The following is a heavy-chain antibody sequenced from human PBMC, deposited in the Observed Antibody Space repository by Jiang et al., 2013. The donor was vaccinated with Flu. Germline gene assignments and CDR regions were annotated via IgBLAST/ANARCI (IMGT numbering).Heavy chain of an antibody. CDR1: GYSFTGYW. CDR3: ASAEYSSSSRYYYHGLDV. CDR2: IDPSDSYT. D-gene: IGHD6-6*01. Sequence: VQLVESGAEVKKPGESLRISCKGSGYSFTGYWISWVRQMPGKGLEWMGRIDPSDSYTNYSPSFQGHVTISADKSISTAYLQWDSLKASDTAIYYCASAEYSSSSRYYYHGLDVWGQGTTVTVSS. J-gene: IGHJ6*02. V-gene: IGHV5-10-1*03.